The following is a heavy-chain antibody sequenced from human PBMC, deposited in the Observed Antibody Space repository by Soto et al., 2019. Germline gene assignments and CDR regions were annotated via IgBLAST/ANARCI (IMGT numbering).Heavy chain of an antibody. V-gene: IGHV1-69*13. CDR1: GGTFSSYA. Sequence: SVKVSCKASGGTFSSYAISWVRQAPGQGLEWMGGIIPIFGTANYAQKFQGRVTITADESTSTAYMELSSLRSEDTAVYYCARVVVVPAAKLYYFDYWGQGTLVTVS. J-gene: IGHJ4*02. CDR3: ARVVVVPAAKLYYFDY. D-gene: IGHD2-2*01. CDR2: IIPIFGTA.